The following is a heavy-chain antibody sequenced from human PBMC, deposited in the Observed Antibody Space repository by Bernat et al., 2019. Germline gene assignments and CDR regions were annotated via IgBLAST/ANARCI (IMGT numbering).Heavy chain of an antibody. Sequence: EVQLLESGGGLVQPGGSLRLSCAASGFTFSSYAMSWVRQAPGKGLEWVSAISGSGGRTYYADSVKGRFTIPGANSKNTLYLQMTSLRAEDTAVYYCAKARGGGWSYDAFVIWGQGTIVTLSS. CDR1: GFTFSSYA. J-gene: IGHJ3*02. D-gene: IGHD6-19*01. V-gene: IGHV3-23*01. CDR2: ISGSGGRT. CDR3: AKARGGGWSYDAFVI.